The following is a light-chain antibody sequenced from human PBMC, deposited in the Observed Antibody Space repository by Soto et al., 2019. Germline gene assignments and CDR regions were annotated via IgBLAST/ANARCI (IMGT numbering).Light chain of an antibody. CDR3: CSYAGTYTDV. CDR1: SSDVGGYNY. V-gene: IGLV2-11*01. Sequence: QSALTQPRSVSGSPGQSVTISCTGTSSDVGGYNYVSWYQHHPGKAPKLITYDVNKRPSGVPDRFSGSKSGNTASLTISGLQAEDEADYYCCSYAGTYTDVFGTGTKLTVL. CDR2: DVN. J-gene: IGLJ1*01.